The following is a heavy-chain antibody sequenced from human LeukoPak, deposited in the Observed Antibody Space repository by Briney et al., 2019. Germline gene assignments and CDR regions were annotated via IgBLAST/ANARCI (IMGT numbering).Heavy chain of an antibody. CDR1: GFTFSSYG. CDR3: AKDQGRQGGSSYYYYYYMDV. CDR2: IRYDGSNK. J-gene: IGHJ6*03. D-gene: IGHD3-16*01. V-gene: IGHV3-30*02. Sequence: GGSLRLSCAASGFTFSSYGMHWVRQAPGKGLEWVAFIRYDGSNKYYADSVKGRFTISRDNSKNTLYLQMNSLRAEDTAVYYCAKDQGRQGGSSYYYYYYMDVWGKGTTVTISS.